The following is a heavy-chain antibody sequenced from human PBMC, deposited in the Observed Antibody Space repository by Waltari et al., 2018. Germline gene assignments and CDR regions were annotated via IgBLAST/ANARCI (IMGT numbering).Heavy chain of an antibody. D-gene: IGHD2-2*01. CDR1: GGSFSDSY. CDR3: ARGACSDTSCYANYYYMDV. J-gene: IGHJ6*03. CDR2: INRGGST. V-gene: IGHV4-34*01. Sequence: QVQLQQWGAGLLKPSETLSLTCAVYGGSFSDSYWPWIRQPPGQGLEWIGEINRGGSTNYNASLKGRVTISVDSSKTQFSLRLTSVAAADTAVYYCARGACSDTSCYANYYYMDVWGKGTAVTVSS.